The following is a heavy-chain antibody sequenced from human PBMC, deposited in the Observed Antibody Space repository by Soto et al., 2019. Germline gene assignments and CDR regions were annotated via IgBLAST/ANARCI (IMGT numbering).Heavy chain of an antibody. CDR3: ARESQPLYDILTGYYSIYFDY. J-gene: IGHJ4*02. CDR2: IIPIFGTA. CDR1: GGTFSSYA. D-gene: IGHD3-9*01. Sequence: SVKVSCKASGGTFSSYAISWVRQAPGQGLEWMGGIIPIFGTANYAQKFQGRVTITADESTSTAYMELSSLRSEDTAVYYCARESQPLYDILTGYYSIYFDYWGRG. V-gene: IGHV1-69*13.